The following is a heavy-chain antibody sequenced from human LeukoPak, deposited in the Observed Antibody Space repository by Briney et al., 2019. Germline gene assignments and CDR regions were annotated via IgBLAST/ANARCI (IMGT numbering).Heavy chain of an antibody. J-gene: IGHJ4*02. V-gene: IGHV1-18*01. D-gene: IGHD2-15*01. CDR2: ISANNGNT. CDR3: AREDCSGGSCYMGDY. CDR1: GYTFTNYD. Sequence: ASVKVSCKASGYTFTNYDISWVRQAPGQGLEWMGWISANNGNTNYAQKFQGRVIMTTDTSTSTAYMELGGLRSDDTAVYYCAREDCSGGSCYMGDYWGQGTLVTVSS.